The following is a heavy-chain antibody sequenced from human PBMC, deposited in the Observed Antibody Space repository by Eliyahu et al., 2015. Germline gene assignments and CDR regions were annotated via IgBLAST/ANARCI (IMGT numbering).Heavy chain of an antibody. CDR3: ARRRQLAHFDY. J-gene: IGHJ4*02. V-gene: IGHV4-39*01. Sequence: QLQLQESGPGLVKPSETLSLTCTVSGDSIRTSSYYWGWIRQPPGKGLEWIGTIFYTGNTYSNSSLESRVTMSVDTSKNQFSLNLNSVTAADTAVYYCARRRQLAHFDYWGQGTLVTVSS. CDR2: IFYTGNT. CDR1: GDSIRTSSYY. D-gene: IGHD6-13*01.